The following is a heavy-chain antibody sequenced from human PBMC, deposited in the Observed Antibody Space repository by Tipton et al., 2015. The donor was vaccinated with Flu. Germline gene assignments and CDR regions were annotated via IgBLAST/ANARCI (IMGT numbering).Heavy chain of an antibody. Sequence: SLRLSCAASGLVVSGNYMSWVRQAPGKGLEWVSVLYSDGRTYYADSVKGRFTISRDNSKNTLFLQMNSLRVDDTATYYCARVFADSRNFGELFEDYWGQGTLVTVSS. CDR2: LYSDGRT. CDR1: GLVVSGNY. J-gene: IGHJ4*02. D-gene: IGHD3-10*01. V-gene: IGHV3-53*01. CDR3: ARVFADSRNFGELFEDY.